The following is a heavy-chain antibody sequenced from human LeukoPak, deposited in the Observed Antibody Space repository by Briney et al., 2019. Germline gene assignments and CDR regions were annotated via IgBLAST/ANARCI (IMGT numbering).Heavy chain of an antibody. CDR2: INPNSGGT. CDR3: ARDSGRLLWFGECDY. D-gene: IGHD3-10*01. Sequence: ASVKVSCKASGYTFTGYYMHWVRQAPGQGLEWMGWINPNSGGTNYAQKFQGRVTMTRDTSISTAYMELSRLRSDDTAVYYCARDSGRLLWFGECDYWGQGTLVPVSS. J-gene: IGHJ4*02. CDR1: GYTFTGYY. V-gene: IGHV1-2*02.